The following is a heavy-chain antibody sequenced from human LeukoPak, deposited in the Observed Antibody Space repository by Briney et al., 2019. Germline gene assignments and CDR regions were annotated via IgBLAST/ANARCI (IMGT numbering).Heavy chain of an antibody. V-gene: IGHV3-74*01. CDR3: ARVDRGQWLVRGVFDY. Sequence: PGGSLRLSCAASGFTFSSYWMHWVRQSPGKGLVWLSRINSDGSDTAYADSVKGRFTISRDNAKNMVYLQMNSLRAEDTAFYYCARVDRGQWLVRGVFDYWGQGTLVTVSS. CDR2: INSDGSDT. CDR1: GFTFSSYW. D-gene: IGHD6-19*01. J-gene: IGHJ4*02.